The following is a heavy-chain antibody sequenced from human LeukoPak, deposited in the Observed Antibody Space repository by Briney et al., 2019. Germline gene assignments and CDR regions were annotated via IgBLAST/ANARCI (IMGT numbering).Heavy chain of an antibody. J-gene: IGHJ4*02. CDR2: IRSKGYGGTT. V-gene: IGHV3-49*04. Sequence: GGSLRLSCTASGFTFGDYAVTWVRQAPGKGLEWVGLIRSKGYGGTTEYAASVKGRFTISRDDSKSIAYLQMNSLKTEDTAVYCCNSLSASSPIDYWGQGTLVTVSS. CDR1: GFTFGDYA. CDR3: NSLSASSPIDY.